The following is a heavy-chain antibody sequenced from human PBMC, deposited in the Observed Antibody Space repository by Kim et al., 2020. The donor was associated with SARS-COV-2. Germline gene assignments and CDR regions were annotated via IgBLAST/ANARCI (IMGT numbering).Heavy chain of an antibody. V-gene: IGHV3-72*01. CDR1: GFTFSDHY. D-gene: IGHD4-4*01. CDR3: ARARYSNYLFQ. CDR2: TRNKAHSYTT. J-gene: IGHJ4*02. Sequence: GGSLRLSCAASGFTFSDHYMDWVRQAPGKGLEWVGRTRNKAHSYTTEYAASVKGRFTISRDDSKNSLYLQMSSLKTEDTAVYYCARARYSNYLFQWGQGTLVTVSS.